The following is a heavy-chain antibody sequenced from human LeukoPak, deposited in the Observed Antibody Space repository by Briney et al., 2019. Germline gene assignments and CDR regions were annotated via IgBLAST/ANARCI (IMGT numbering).Heavy chain of an antibody. D-gene: IGHD6-13*01. CDR1: GFTFDDYA. CDR3: AKTGIGAAARDFDY. Sequence: GRSLRLSCTVSGFTFDDYAMHWVRHTPGKGLEWVAGITWNRDNIGYGDSVKGRFTISRDNAKNSLYLQMNSLRAEDTALYYCAKTGIGAAARDFDYWGQGTLVTVSS. V-gene: IGHV3-9*01. CDR2: ITWNRDNI. J-gene: IGHJ4*02.